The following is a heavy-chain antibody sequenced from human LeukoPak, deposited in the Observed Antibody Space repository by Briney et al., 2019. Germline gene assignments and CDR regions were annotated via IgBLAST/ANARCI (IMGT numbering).Heavy chain of an antibody. J-gene: IGHJ4*02. CDR2: IKEDGTEE. V-gene: IGHV3-7*01. CDR3: ARDSRSHCGTAACYGPYFDY. D-gene: IGHD2-15*01. Sequence: GGSLILSCAASGFAFNTHWMSWVRQAPGKGLEWVANIKEDGTEEYYVDSVKGRFTISRDNAKNSLYLQMNSLRVEDTAVYFCARDSRSHCGTAACYGPYFDYWGQGIMVTDSS. CDR1: GFAFNTHW.